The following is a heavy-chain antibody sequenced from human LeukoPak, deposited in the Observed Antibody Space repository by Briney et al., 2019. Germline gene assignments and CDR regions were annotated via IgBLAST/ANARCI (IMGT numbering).Heavy chain of an antibody. V-gene: IGHV1-2*02. Sequence: ASVRVSCKASGYTFTGYYMHWVRQAPGQRLEWLGWINPNSGATLSAPNFQGRVTMTMDTSITTVYMELTRLTSDDTAVYYCARRGSYFDLWGQGAPVTVSS. D-gene: IGHD3-9*01. CDR1: GYTFTGYY. CDR2: INPNSGAT. CDR3: ARRGSYFDL. J-gene: IGHJ4*02.